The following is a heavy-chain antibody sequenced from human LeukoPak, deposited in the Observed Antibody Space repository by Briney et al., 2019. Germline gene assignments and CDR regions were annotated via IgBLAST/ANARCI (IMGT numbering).Heavy chain of an antibody. D-gene: IGHD6-13*01. CDR2: ISYDGSNK. CDR1: GFTFSSYA. V-gene: IGHV3-30*04. CDR3: ATAAAGTSY. J-gene: IGHJ4*02. Sequence: PGRSLRLSCAASGFTFSSYAMHWVRQAPGKGLEWVAVISYDGSNKYYADSVKGRFTISRDNSKNTLYLQMNSLRAEDTAVYYCATAAAGTSYWGQGILVTVSS.